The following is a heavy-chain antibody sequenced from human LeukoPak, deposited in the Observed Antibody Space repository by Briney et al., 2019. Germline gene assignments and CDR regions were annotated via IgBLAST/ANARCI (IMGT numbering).Heavy chain of an antibody. CDR3: ARDSSSSWYAPRESYYYYMDV. Sequence: PGGSLRLSCAASGFNFGSYWMSWVRQAPGKGLEWVANIKQDGSEKYYVDSVKGRFTISRDNAKNSLYLQMNSLRAEDTAVYYCARDSSSSWYAPRESYYYYMDVWGKGTTVTISS. V-gene: IGHV3-7*01. CDR2: IKQDGSEK. J-gene: IGHJ6*03. CDR1: GFNFGSYW. D-gene: IGHD6-13*01.